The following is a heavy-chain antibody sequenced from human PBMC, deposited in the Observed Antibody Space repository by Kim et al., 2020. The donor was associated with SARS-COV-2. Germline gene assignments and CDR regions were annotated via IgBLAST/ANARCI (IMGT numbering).Heavy chain of an antibody. CDR3: ARGAVEQRPRWTDVDV. CDR2: IIPIFGPA. CDR1: GGTFKYSA. J-gene: IGHJ6*02. D-gene: IGHD6-19*01. V-gene: IGHV1-69*13. Sequence: SVKVSCKASGGTFKYSAYTWVRQAPGQGLEWMGGIIPIFGPAIVAQKFQGRVTISADESTTTVYMAVNDVTSEDTAVYYCARGAVEQRPRWTDVDVWG.